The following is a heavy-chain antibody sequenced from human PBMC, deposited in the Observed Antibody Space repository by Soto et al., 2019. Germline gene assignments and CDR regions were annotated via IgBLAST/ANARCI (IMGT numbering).Heavy chain of an antibody. Sequence: QVYLHQSGPGLVKPSGTLSLTCAVSGDSISSTHWWTWVRQTPGKGLEWIGEVYHSGSTDYNPSLKSRVTISVDKSNNKFSLKLTSVTAADTAVYYCATLPPRIVVTVLPIPTWGQGTLVSVSS. CDR1: GDSISSTHW. CDR2: VYHSGST. J-gene: IGHJ5*02. V-gene: IGHV4-4*02. D-gene: IGHD2-21*01. CDR3: ATLPPRIVVTVLPIPT.